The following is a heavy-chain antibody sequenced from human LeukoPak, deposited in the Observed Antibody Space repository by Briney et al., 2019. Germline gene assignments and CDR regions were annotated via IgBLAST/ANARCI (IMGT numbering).Heavy chain of an antibody. CDR2: ISSSSSYI. Sequence: GSLRLSCAASGFTFSSYSMNWVRQAPGKGLEWASSISSSSSYIYYADSVKGRFTISRDNAKNSLYLQMNSLRAEDTAVYYCARDLTYQLLLALGYWGQGTLVTVSS. CDR3: ARDLTYQLLLALGY. D-gene: IGHD2-2*01. J-gene: IGHJ4*02. V-gene: IGHV3-21*01. CDR1: GFTFSSYS.